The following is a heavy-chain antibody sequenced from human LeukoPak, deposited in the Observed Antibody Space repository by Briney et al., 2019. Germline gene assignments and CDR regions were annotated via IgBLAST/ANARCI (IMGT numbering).Heavy chain of an antibody. J-gene: IGHJ5*02. V-gene: IGHV3-33*08. Sequence: GGSLRLSCAASGFTFSTYAMSWVRQAPGKRLEWVAVIWDDGNNKRYANSVNGRFTISRDNSENTLYLQMNGLTAEDTAMYYCARDSYQDYYGRFDPWGQGTLVIVSS. D-gene: IGHD3-10*01. CDR1: GFTFSTYA. CDR3: ARDSYQDYYGRFDP. CDR2: IWDDGNNK.